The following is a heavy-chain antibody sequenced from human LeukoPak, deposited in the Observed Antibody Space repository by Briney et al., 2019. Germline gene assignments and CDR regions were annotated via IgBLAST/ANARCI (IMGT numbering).Heavy chain of an antibody. Sequence: GGSLRLSCAASGFTFSGYAMNWVRQAPGKGLEWVSYIRSTSSTMYYADSVKGRFTISRDNGKNSLYLQMNSLRDEDTAVCYCARSFDIWGQGTMVTVSS. J-gene: IGHJ3*02. CDR3: ARSFDI. V-gene: IGHV3-48*02. CDR2: IRSTSSTM. CDR1: GFTFSGYA.